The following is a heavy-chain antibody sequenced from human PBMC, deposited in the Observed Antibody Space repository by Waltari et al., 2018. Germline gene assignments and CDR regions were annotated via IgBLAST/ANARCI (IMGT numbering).Heavy chain of an antibody. D-gene: IGHD5-18*01. V-gene: IGHV3-48*03. J-gene: IGHJ4*02. CDR2: ISSSGGSI. CDR1: GCIFRNSG. CDR3: AREGYSSYFDY. Sequence: EVQLVESGGGLVQSGGSLRLSCAASGCIFRNSGFDLVRQAPGKGLEWLSYISSSGGSIKYADSLKGRFTVSRDNARNSLHLQMNSLRAEDTAVYYCAREGYSSYFDYWGQGALVTVSS.